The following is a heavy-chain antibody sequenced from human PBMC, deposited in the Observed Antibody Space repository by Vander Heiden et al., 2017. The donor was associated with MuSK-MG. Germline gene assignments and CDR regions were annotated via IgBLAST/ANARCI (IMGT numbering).Heavy chain of an antibody. D-gene: IGHD5-18*01. CDR3: AATLPHRYGYGYMDV. CDR1: GGNLTSHA. CDR2: TILILDRP. V-gene: IGHV1-69*04. J-gene: IGHJ6*03. Sequence: QLVQSGAEVKKPGSSVKVSCKASGGNLTSHAISWVRQAPGQGLERMGGTILILDRPHYPQNFQGRVTITVDKSTSTSYMELSSLRFEDTAVYFCAATLPHRYGYGYMDVWGKGTTVTVSS.